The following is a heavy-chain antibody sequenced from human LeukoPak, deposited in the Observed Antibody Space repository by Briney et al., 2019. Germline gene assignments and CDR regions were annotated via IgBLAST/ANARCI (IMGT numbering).Heavy chain of an antibody. CDR1: GFTLSSYA. J-gene: IGHJ6*03. CDR3: AKSEADRYSSGYMDV. CDR2: ISYDGSNK. Sequence: GGSLRLSCAASGFTLSSYAMHWVRQAPGKGLEWVAVISYDGSNKYYADSVKGRFTISRDNSKNTLYLQMNSLRTEDTAVYYCAKSEADRYSSGYMDVWGKGTTVTVSS. V-gene: IGHV3-30-3*02. D-gene: IGHD6-25*01.